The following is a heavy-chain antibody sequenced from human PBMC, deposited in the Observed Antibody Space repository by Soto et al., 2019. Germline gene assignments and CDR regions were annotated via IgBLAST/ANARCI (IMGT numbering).Heavy chain of an antibody. CDR2: IIPIFGTA. D-gene: IGHD3-16*01. Sequence: QVQLVQSGAEVKKPGSSVKVSCKASGGTFSSYAIIWVRQAPGQGLEGMGGIIPIFGTANYAQKFQGRVTITADKSTSTAYMELSSLRSEDTAVYYCARVLRLRKLTGSFDYWGQGTLVTVSS. CDR3: ARVLRLRKLTGSFDY. J-gene: IGHJ4*02. V-gene: IGHV1-69*06. CDR1: GGTFSSYA.